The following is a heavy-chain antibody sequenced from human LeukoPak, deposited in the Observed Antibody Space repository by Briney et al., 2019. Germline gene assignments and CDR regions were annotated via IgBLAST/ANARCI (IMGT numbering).Heavy chain of an antibody. Sequence: PGGSLRLSCAASGFTFSSYSMNWVRQAPGKGLEWVSYISSSSSTIYYADSVKGRFTISRDNAKNSLYLQMNSLRAEDTAVYYCASAIAVAWDDAFDIWGQGTMVTVSS. D-gene: IGHD6-19*01. V-gene: IGHV3-48*01. J-gene: IGHJ3*02. CDR3: ASAIAVAWDDAFDI. CDR2: ISSSSSTI. CDR1: GFTFSSYS.